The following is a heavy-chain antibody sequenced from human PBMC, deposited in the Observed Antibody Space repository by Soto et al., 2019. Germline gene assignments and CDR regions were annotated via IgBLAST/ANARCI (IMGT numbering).Heavy chain of an antibody. D-gene: IGHD6-6*01. CDR2: INHSGST. CDR1: GGSFSCYY. CDR3: AXEVVAARPVYYYYYGMDV. Sequence: SETLSLTCAVYGGSFSCYYWNWIRQPPGKGLEWIGEINHSGSTNYNPSLKSRVTISVDTSKNQFSLKLSSVTAADTAVYYCAXEVVAARPVYYYYYGMDVWGQGTTVTVS. J-gene: IGHJ6*02. V-gene: IGHV4-34*01.